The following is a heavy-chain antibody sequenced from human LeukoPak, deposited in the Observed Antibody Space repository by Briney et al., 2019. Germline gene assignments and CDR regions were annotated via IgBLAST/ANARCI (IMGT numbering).Heavy chain of an antibody. D-gene: IGHD5-18*01. V-gene: IGHV4-34*01. CDR2: INHSGST. J-gene: IGHJ3*02. CDR1: GGSFSGYY. CDR3: ARGRGYSYGFTAFDI. Sequence: PSETLSLTCAVYGGSFSGYYWSWIRQPPGKGLERIGEINHSGSTNYNPSLKSRVTISVDTSKNQFSLKLSSVTAADTAVYYCARGRGYSYGFTAFDIWGQGTMVTVSS.